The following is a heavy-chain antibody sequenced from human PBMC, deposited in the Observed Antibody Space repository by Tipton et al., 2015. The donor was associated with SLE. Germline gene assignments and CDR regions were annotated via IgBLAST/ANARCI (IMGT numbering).Heavy chain of an antibody. CDR2: IYTSGST. CDR1: GGSISSGSYY. D-gene: IGHD6-13*01. J-gene: IGHJ4*02. CDR3: ARVGIGSREDY. Sequence: TLSLTCTVSGGSISSGSYYWSWIRQPAGKGLEWIGRIYTSGSTNYNPSLKSRVTISVDTSKNQFSLKLSSVTAADTAVYYCARVGIGSREDYWGQGTLVTVSS. V-gene: IGHV4-61*02.